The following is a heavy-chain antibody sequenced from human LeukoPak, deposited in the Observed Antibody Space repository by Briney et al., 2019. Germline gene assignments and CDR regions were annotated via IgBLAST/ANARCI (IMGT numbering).Heavy chain of an antibody. V-gene: IGHV4-61*02. Sequence: NPSETLSLTCAVSGGSISSNSYYWSWIRQPAGKGLEWIGRIYTSGSTNYNPSLKSRVTMSVDTSKNQFSLKLSSVTAADTAVYYCAREASGWPPAVDYWGQGTLVTVSS. J-gene: IGHJ4*02. D-gene: IGHD6-19*01. CDR2: IYTSGST. CDR1: GGSISSNSYY. CDR3: AREASGWPPAVDY.